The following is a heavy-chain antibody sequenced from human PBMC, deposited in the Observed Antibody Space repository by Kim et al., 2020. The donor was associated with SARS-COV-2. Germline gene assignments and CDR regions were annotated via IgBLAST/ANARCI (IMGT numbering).Heavy chain of an antibody. CDR3: ARASGPPYYYDSTSFSSPFNA. J-gene: IGHJ3*01. CDR2: IIPMFGRP. CDR1: GGTFSNYA. D-gene: IGHD3-22*01. Sequence: SVKVSCKSSGGTFSNYAISWVRQAPGQGLEWMGGIIPMFGRPDYAARFQGRVTITADESTSTIYMDRSSLRVDDTAVYYCARASGPPYYYDSTSFSSPFNAWGQETLVTVSP. V-gene: IGHV1-69*13.